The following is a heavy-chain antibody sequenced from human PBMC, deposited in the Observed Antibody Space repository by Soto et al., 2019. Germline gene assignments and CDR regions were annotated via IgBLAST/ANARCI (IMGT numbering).Heavy chain of an antibody. CDR3: TCPGFKTGTKTTSFDY. J-gene: IGHJ4*02. CDR2: IKSKTDGGTT. Sequence: PGGSLRLSCAASGFTFSNAWMSWVRQAPGKGLEWVGRIKSKTDGGTTDYAAPVKGRFTISRDDSKNTLYLQMNSLKTEDTAVYYCTCPGFKTGTKTTSFDYWGQGTLVTVSS. CDR1: GFTFSNAW. D-gene: IGHD1-7*01. V-gene: IGHV3-15*01.